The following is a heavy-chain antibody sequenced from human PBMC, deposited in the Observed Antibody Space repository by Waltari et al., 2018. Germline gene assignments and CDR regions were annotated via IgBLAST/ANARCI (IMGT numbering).Heavy chain of an antibody. D-gene: IGHD3-22*01. V-gene: IGHV4-39*07. J-gene: IGHJ4*02. CDR1: GGSISSSSYY. CDR2: IYYSGST. CDR3: ARRDSSGSGHFDY. Sequence: QLQLQESGPGLVKPSETLSLTCTVSGGSISSSSYYWGWIRQPPGKGLEWIGSIYYSGSTYYNPSLKSRVTISVDTSKNQFSLKLSSVTAADTAVYYCARRDSSGSGHFDYWGQGTLVTVSS.